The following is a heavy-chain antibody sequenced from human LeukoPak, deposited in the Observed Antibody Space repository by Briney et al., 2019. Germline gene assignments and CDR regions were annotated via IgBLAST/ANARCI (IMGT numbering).Heavy chain of an antibody. CDR1: GYTFTSYG. V-gene: IGHV1-18*01. CDR3: ARDGIVVVPAATRNDY. J-gene: IGHJ4*02. Sequence: ASVKVSCKASGYTFTSYGISWVRQAPGQGLEWMGWISAYNGNTNYAQKLQGRVTMTTDTSTSTAYMELRSLRSDDTAVYYCARDGIVVVPAATRNDYWGQGTLVTVSS. CDR2: ISAYNGNT. D-gene: IGHD2-2*01.